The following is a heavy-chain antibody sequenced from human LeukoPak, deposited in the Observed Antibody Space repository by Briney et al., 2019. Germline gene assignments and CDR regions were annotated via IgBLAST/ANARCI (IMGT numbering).Heavy chain of an antibody. CDR3: ARDHPPFKYSSSSMAGGTWFDP. CDR2: INHSGST. CDR1: GGSFSGYY. Sequence: SSETLSLTCAVYGGSFSGYYWSWIRQPPGKGLEWIGEINHSGSTNYNPSLKRRVTISVDTSKNQFSLKLSSVTAADTAVYYCARDHPPFKYSSSSMAGGTWFDPWGQGTLVTVSS. V-gene: IGHV4-34*01. J-gene: IGHJ5*02. D-gene: IGHD6-6*01.